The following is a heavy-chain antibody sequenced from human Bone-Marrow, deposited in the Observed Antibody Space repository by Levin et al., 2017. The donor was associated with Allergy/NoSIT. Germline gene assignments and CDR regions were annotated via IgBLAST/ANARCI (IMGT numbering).Heavy chain of an antibody. Sequence: GGSLRLSCAASGFTFSSYGMHWVRQAPGKGLEWVAAMSYDGSEKYYEDSVKGRFTISRDNSKKTFFLQMNSLRAEETAVYYCAKEQGLVPPNAFDFWGQGTVVTVSS. D-gene: IGHD6-19*01. J-gene: IGHJ3*01. V-gene: IGHV3-30*18. CDR2: MSYDGSEK. CDR1: GFTFSSYG. CDR3: AKEQGLVPPNAFDF.